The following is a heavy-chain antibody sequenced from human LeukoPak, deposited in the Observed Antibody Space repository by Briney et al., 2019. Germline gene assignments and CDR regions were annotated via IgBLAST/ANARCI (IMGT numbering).Heavy chain of an antibody. D-gene: IGHD4-17*01. CDR2: IIPIFGTA. CDR1: GGTFSSYA. Sequence: ASVKVSCKASGGTFSSYAISWVRQAPGQGLEWMGGIIPIFGTANYAQKFQGRVTITADESTSTAYMELSSLRSEDTAVYYCATTDDYGDYGWFDHWGQGTLVTVSS. V-gene: IGHV1-69*13. J-gene: IGHJ5*02. CDR3: ATTDDYGDYGWFDH.